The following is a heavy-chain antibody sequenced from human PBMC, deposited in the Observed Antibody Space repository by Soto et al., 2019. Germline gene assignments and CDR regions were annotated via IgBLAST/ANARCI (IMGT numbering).Heavy chain of an antibody. Sequence: QMQLVQSGPEVKKPGTSVKVSCKASGFTFTSSAVQWVRQARGQRLEWIGWIVVGSGNTNYAQKFQERVTITRDMSTSTAYVELSSLRSEDTAVYYCAAEGEDDYYYYYGMDVWGQGTTVTVSS. J-gene: IGHJ6*02. CDR3: AAEGEDDYYYYYGMDV. V-gene: IGHV1-58*01. CDR2: IVVGSGNT. D-gene: IGHD3-10*01. CDR1: GFTFTSSA.